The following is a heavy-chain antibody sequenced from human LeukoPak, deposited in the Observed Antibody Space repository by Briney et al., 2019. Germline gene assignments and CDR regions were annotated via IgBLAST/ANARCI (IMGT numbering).Heavy chain of an antibody. CDR1: GFTFSNYG. Sequence: PGGSLRLSCAASGFTFSNYGMHWVRQAPGKGLAWVAVIWYDGSNKYYADSVKGRFTISRDNSKNTLYLQMNSLRAEDTAVYYCAGNYGPYYFDYWGQGTLVTVSS. CDR3: AGNYGPYYFDY. J-gene: IGHJ4*02. CDR2: IWYDGSNK. V-gene: IGHV3-33*01. D-gene: IGHD3-10*01.